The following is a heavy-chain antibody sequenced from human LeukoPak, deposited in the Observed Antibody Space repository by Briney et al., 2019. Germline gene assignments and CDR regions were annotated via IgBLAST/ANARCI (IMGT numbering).Heavy chain of an antibody. CDR1: GGSLSRYY. Sequence: SETLSLTCTVSGGSLSRYYWSWMRQPPGKGREWIGYIYNSRSTNYNPSLKSRMTISVDTAKNQFSLKLCSLTAADTAVCYCARIYGSGSYYGHFYYMDVWGKGTTVTVSS. CDR3: ARIYGSGSYYGHFYYMDV. CDR2: IYNSRST. J-gene: IGHJ6*03. D-gene: IGHD3-10*01. V-gene: IGHV4-4*09.